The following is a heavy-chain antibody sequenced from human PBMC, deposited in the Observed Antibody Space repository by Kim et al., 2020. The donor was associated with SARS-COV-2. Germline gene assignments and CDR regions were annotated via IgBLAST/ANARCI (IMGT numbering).Heavy chain of an antibody. J-gene: IGHJ4*02. CDR2: ISGSGGST. Sequence: GGSLRLSCAASGFTFSSYAMRWVRQAPGKGLEWVSAISGSGGSTYYADSVKGRFTISRDNSKNTLYLQMNSLRAEDTAVYYCASGWGGSGHDYWGQGTLVTVSS. D-gene: IGHD5-12*01. CDR3: ASGWGGSGHDY. CDR1: GFTFSSYA. V-gene: IGHV3-23*01.